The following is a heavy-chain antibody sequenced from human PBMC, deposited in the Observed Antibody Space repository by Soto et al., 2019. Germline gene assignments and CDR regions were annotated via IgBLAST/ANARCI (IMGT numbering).Heavy chain of an antibody. V-gene: IGHV3-33*01. Sequence: QVQLVESGGGVVQPGTSLRLSYAASGFTFSRHGMHWVRQTPGKGLEWLAVILNDASGHWYADSVKGRFTISRDNFENTLYLQMNGLRLAVTAMYYCARDDDYPDNGFDYWGQGTLVTVSS. D-gene: IGHD4-17*01. J-gene: IGHJ4*02. CDR3: ARDDDYPDNGFDY. CDR1: GFTFSRHG. CDR2: ILNDASGH.